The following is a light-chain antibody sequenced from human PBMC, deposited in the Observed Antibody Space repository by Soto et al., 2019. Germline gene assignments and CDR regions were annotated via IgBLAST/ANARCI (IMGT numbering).Light chain of an antibody. Sequence: EIVLTQSPGTLSLSPGERATLSCRASQSDSRYYLAWYQQKPGQAPRLLIYGASSRATGIPDRFSGSGSGTDFTLTISSLEPEDFAVYYCQQYGSSLYTFGLGTKLEIK. V-gene: IGKV3-20*01. CDR1: QSDSRYY. CDR2: GAS. CDR3: QQYGSSLYT. J-gene: IGKJ2*01.